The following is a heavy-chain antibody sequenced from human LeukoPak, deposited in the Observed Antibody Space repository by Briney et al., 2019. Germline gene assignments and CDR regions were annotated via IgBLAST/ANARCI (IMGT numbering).Heavy chain of an antibody. D-gene: IGHD3-22*01. CDR3: ARDLNYDSGNDAFDI. CDR2: IIPILGIA. Sequence: GASVKVSCEASGYTFTNYGISWVRQAPGQGLEWMGRIIPILGIANYAQKFQGRVTITADKSTSTAYMELSSLRSEDTAVYYCARDLNYDSGNDAFDIWGQGTMVTVSS. J-gene: IGHJ3*02. CDR1: GYTFTNYG. V-gene: IGHV1-69*04.